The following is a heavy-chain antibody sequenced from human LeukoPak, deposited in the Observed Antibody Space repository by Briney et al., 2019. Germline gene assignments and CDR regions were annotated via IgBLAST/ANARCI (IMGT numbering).Heavy chain of an antibody. D-gene: IGHD3-10*01. CDR2: INPNSGGT. V-gene: IGHV1-2*02. CDR1: GYTFTGYY. J-gene: IGHJ4*02. Sequence: ASVKVSCKASGYTFTGYYMHWVRQAPGQGLEWMGWINPNSGGTNYAQKFQGRVTMTRDTSISTAYMELSRLRSDDTAVYYCARARGLLWFGEQYFDYWGQGTLVTVSS. CDR3: ARARGLLWFGEQYFDY.